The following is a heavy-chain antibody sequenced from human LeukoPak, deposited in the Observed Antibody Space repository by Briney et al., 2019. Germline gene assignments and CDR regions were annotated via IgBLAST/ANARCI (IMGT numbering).Heavy chain of an antibody. V-gene: IGHV6-1*01. CDR2: TYYRSKWYS. Sequence: SQTLSLTCAISGDSVSSNSAAWNWIRQSPSRGLEWLGRTYYRSKWYSDYALFVKGRITINPDTSKNQFSLQLNSVTPEDTAVYYCSRGVTVTGYYFDYWDQGTLVTVSS. D-gene: IGHD4-11*01. CDR1: GDSVSSNSAA. CDR3: SRGVTVTGYYFDY. J-gene: IGHJ4*02.